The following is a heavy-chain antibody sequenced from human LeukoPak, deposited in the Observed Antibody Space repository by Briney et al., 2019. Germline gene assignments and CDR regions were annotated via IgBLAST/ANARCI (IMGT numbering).Heavy chain of an antibody. V-gene: IGHV3-48*02. CDR2: ISSSRTTV. Sequence: PGGSLRLSCAASGFTFSSYSMNWVRQAPGKGLEWVSFISSSRTTVYYADSVKGRFTISRDNAKNSLYLQMNSLRDEDTAVYYCARGRATGRSGGDYWGQGTLVTVSS. CDR1: GFTFSSYS. J-gene: IGHJ4*02. CDR3: ARGRATGRSGGDY. D-gene: IGHD3-9*01.